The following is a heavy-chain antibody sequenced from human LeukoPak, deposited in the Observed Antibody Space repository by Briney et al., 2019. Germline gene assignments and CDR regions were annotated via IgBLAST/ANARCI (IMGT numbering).Heavy chain of an antibody. CDR3: ARETYYDFWSGYYHYYYYMDV. J-gene: IGHJ6*03. CDR1: GFTFNTHW. V-gene: IGHV3-74*01. CDR2: TDSDVSGT. D-gene: IGHD3-3*01. Sequence: GGSLRLSCEVSGFTFNTHWMHWVRQAPGKGLVWVSRTDSDVSGTTYADSVKGRFTISRDNAKNTLYLQMNSLRAEDTAVYYSARETYYDFWSGYYHYYYYMDVWGKGTMVTVSS.